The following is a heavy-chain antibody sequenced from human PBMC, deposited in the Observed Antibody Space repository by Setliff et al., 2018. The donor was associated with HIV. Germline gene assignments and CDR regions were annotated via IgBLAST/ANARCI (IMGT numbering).Heavy chain of an antibody. CDR3: ARAYNVYDYRFDSSGYDY. V-gene: IGHV3-7*03. Sequence: PGGSLRLSCAASGFTFSSYWMSRVRQAPGKGLEWVANIKEDGSEKYYVDSVKGRFTISRDNAQNSLYLQMSSLKVEDTAVYYCARAYNVYDYRFDSSGYDYWGQGTLVTVSS. CDR1: GFTFSSYW. J-gene: IGHJ4*02. D-gene: IGHD3-22*01. CDR2: IKEDGSEK.